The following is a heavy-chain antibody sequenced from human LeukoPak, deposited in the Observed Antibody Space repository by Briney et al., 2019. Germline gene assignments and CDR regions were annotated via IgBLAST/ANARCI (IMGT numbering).Heavy chain of an antibody. D-gene: IGHD3-10*01. CDR1: GFTVGIKY. CDR3: ATVGDHYHWYLDL. V-gene: IGHV3-53*01. J-gene: IGHJ2*01. CDR2: LYSGSST. Sequence: GGSLRLSCAASGFTVGIKYMNWVRQAPGKGLEWVSILYSGSSTYYADSVKGRFTVSRDDSKNTLYLQMNSLRADDTAMYYCATVGDHYHWYLDLWGRGTLVSVSS.